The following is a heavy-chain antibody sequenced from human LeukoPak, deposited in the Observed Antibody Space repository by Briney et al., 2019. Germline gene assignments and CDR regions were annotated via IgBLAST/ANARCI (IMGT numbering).Heavy chain of an antibody. Sequence: GGSLRLSCAASGFTFSSYEMNWVRQAPGKGLEWVSYISSSGSTIYYADSVKGRFTISRDNAKTSLYLQMNSLRAEDTAVYYCARDLSGVTGYTYGRGIDYWGQGTLVTVSS. CDR3: ARDLSGVTGYTYGRGIDY. D-gene: IGHD5-18*01. J-gene: IGHJ4*02. V-gene: IGHV3-48*03. CDR2: ISSSGSTI. CDR1: GFTFSSYE.